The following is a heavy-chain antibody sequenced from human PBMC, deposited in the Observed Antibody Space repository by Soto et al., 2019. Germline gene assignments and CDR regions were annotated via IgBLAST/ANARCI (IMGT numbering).Heavy chain of an antibody. CDR3: ARVSDYGDYVAFDI. Sequence: PGGSLRLSCAASGFTFSSYSMNWVRQAPGKGLEWVSSISSSSSYIYYADSVKGRFTISRDNAKNSLYLQMNSLRAVDTAVYYWARVSDYGDYVAFDIWGQGTMVNVS. CDR1: GFTFSSYS. J-gene: IGHJ3*02. CDR2: ISSSSSYI. D-gene: IGHD4-17*01. V-gene: IGHV3-21*01.